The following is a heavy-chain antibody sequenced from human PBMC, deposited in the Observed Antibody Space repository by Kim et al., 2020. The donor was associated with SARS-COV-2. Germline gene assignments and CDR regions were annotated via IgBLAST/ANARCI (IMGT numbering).Heavy chain of an antibody. CDR2: ISWNSGSI. J-gene: IGHJ6*03. V-gene: IGHV3-9*01. CDR3: AKGYCSGGSCYSGLLDYYYMDV. Sequence: GGSLRLSCAASGFTFDDYAMHWVRQAPGKGLEWVSGISWNSGSIGYADSVKGRFTISRDNAKNSLYLQMNSLRAEDTALYYCAKGYCSGGSCYSGLLDYYYMDVWGKGTTVTVSS. D-gene: IGHD2-15*01. CDR1: GFTFDDYA.